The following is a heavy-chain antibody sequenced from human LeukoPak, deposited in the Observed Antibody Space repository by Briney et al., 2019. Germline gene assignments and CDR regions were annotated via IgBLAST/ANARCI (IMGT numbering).Heavy chain of an antibody. CDR1: GFTFSSYA. D-gene: IGHD1-26*01. J-gene: IGHJ6*03. Sequence: GGSLRLSCAASGFTFSSYAMSWVRQAPGKGLEWVSAISGSGGSTYYADSVKGRFTISRDNSKNTLYLQMNSLRAEDTAVYYCAKKSVDSGYYYYMDVWGKGTTVTVSS. CDR2: ISGSGGST. V-gene: IGHV3-23*01. CDR3: AKKSVDSGYYYYMDV.